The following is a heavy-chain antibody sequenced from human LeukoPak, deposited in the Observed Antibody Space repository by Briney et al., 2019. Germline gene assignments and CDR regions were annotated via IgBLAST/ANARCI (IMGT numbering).Heavy chain of an antibody. D-gene: IGHD2/OR15-2a*01. CDR3: ARGRENSNWFDP. CDR1: GYTFTSYD. CDR2: MNSNSGNT. V-gene: IGHV1-8*01. J-gene: IGHJ5*02. Sequence: GASVTVSFKSSGYTFTSYDINWVRQATGQGLEWMGWMNSNSGNTGYAQKFQGRVTMTRNTSISTAYMELSSLRSEDKAVYYCARGRENSNWFDPWGQGTLVTVSS.